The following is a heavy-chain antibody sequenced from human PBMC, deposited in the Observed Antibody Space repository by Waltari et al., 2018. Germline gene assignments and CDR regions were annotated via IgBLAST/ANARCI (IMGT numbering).Heavy chain of an antibody. V-gene: IGHV1-69*14. CDR1: GGTFSSYA. D-gene: IGHD2-2*01. J-gene: IGHJ3*02. CDR2: IIPIFGTA. CDR3: AGGDCSSTSCSNAFDI. Sequence: QVQLVQSGAEVKKPGSSVKVSCKASGGTFSSYAISWVRQAPGQGLEVMGGIIPIFGTANYAQKFQGRVTITADKSTSTAYMELSSLRSEDTAVYYCAGGDCSSTSCSNAFDIWGQGTMVTVSS.